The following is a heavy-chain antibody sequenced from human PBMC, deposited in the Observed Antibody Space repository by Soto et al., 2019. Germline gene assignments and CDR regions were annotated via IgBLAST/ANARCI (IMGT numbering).Heavy chain of an antibody. CDR1: GYTFTSYA. Sequence: GASVKVSCKASGYTFTSYAMHWVRQAPGQRLEWMGWINAGNGNTKYSQKFQGRVTITRDTSASTAYMELSSLRSEDTAVYYCARSGPPYQLQHYYGMDVWGQGTLVTVSS. CDR2: INAGNGNT. V-gene: IGHV1-3*01. D-gene: IGHD2-2*01. CDR3: ARSGPPYQLQHYYGMDV. J-gene: IGHJ6*02.